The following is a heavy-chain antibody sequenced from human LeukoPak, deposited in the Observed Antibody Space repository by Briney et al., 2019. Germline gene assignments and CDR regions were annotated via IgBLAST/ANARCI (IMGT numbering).Heavy chain of an antibody. Sequence: ASVKVSCKVSGYTLTELSMHWVRQAPGKGLEWMGGFDPEDGETIYAQRFQGRVTMTEDTSTDTAYMELSSLRSEDTAVYYCATGPNYDYVWGSYRPFDYWGQGTLVTVSS. J-gene: IGHJ4*02. CDR1: GYTLTELS. CDR3: ATGPNYDYVWGSYRPFDY. V-gene: IGHV1-24*01. D-gene: IGHD3-16*02. CDR2: FDPEDGET.